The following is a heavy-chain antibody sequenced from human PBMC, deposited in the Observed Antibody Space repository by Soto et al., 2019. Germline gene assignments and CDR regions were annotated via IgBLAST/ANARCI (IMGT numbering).Heavy chain of an antibody. CDR2: INDSGST. J-gene: IGHJ6*02. CDR3: ARSQWLAGGAFMDV. V-gene: IGHV4-59*01. D-gene: IGHD6-19*01. CDR1: GGSITHYY. Sequence: PSETLSLTCIVSGGSITHYYWSWIRQPPGRGLEWIGYINDSGSTTYNPSLKSRVTISMDTSKKQFSLKVTSVTAADTAVYYCARSQWLAGGAFMDVSGQGTTVTVSS.